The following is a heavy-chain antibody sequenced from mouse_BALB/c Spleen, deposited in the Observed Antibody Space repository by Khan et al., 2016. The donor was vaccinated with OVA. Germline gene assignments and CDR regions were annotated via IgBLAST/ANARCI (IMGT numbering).Heavy chain of an antibody. D-gene: IGHD2-10*01. CDR3: ARGPYYGNYYAMDY. J-gene: IGHJ4*01. V-gene: IGHV2-6-7*01. CDR2: IWRDGIT. Sequence: VELVESGPGLVAPSPSLSITCTVSGFSLTDYGVHWVRQPPGQGLEWLGMIWRDGITAYNSALNSKLTISKDNSNNQVFLKMNSLQTDDTARYYCARGPYYGNYYAMDYWGQGTSVTVSS. CDR1: GFSLTDYG.